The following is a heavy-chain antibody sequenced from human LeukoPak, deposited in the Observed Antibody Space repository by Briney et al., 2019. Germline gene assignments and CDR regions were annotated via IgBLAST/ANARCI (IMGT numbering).Heavy chain of an antibody. Sequence: SETLSLTCTVSGGSISSYYWSWIRQPAGKGLEWIGRIYTSGSTNYNPSLKSRVTMSVDTSKNQFSLKLSSVTAADTAVYYCARVSRGDHYYDSSGYYYEYAFDIWGQGTMVTVS. J-gene: IGHJ3*02. CDR1: GGSISSYY. CDR2: IYTSGST. CDR3: ARVSRGDHYYDSSGYYYEYAFDI. D-gene: IGHD3-22*01. V-gene: IGHV4-4*07.